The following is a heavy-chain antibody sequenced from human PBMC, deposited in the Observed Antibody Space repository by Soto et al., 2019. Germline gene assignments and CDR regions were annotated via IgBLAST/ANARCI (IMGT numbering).Heavy chain of an antibody. CDR2: ISSNGGST. Sequence: GGSLRLSCSASGFTFSSYAMHWVRQAPGKGLEYVSAISSNGGSTYYADSVKGRFTISRDNSKNTLYLQMSSLRAEDTAVYYCVKVSSSWPYYYYGMDVWGQGTTVTVSS. CDR1: GFTFSSYA. CDR3: VKVSSSWPYYYYGMDV. V-gene: IGHV3-64D*06. J-gene: IGHJ6*02. D-gene: IGHD6-13*01.